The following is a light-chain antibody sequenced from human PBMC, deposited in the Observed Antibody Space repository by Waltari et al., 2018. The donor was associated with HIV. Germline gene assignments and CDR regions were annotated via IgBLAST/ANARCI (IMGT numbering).Light chain of an antibody. CDR1: QAINRT. J-gene: IGKJ4*01. CDR2: AAS. V-gene: IGKV1-12*01. CDR3: QQADSLPLT. Sequence: DIQLTQSPSYLSASVRDTVTVPRRPSQAINRTVACYPQNTGKAPELLIFAASTLQSGVSSRFSGSGSGTSFTLTINTLRTEDFATYYCQQADSLPLTFGGGTKVEI.